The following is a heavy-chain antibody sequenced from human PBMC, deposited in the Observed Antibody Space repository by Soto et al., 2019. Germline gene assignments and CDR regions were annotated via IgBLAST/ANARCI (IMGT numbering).Heavy chain of an antibody. CDR3: VKDREHDYFDY. D-gene: IGHD1-26*01. CDR2: ISSNGGST. Sequence: GGSLRLSCSASGFTFSTYAMHWVRQAPGKGLESVSGISSNGGSTYHTDSVKGRFTISRDNSKNTLYLQMSSLRDEDTAVYYCVKDREHDYFDYWGQGTLVTVSS. CDR1: GFTFSTYA. V-gene: IGHV3-64D*06. J-gene: IGHJ4*02.